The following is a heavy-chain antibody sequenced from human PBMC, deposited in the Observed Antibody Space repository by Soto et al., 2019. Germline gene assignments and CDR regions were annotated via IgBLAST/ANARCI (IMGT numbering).Heavy chain of an antibody. CDR3: ARGMGNLMPIYYMDV. J-gene: IGHJ6*03. CDR1: GGSFSGYY. V-gene: IGHV4-34*01. Sequence: QVQLQQWGAGLLKPSETLSLTCAVYGGSFSGYYWSWIRQPPGKGLEWIGEINHSGSTNYNPSLKNRVTISVDTSKNQFSLKLSSVTAADTAVYYCARGMGNLMPIYYMDVWGKGTTVTVSS. CDR2: INHSGST. D-gene: IGHD2-8*01.